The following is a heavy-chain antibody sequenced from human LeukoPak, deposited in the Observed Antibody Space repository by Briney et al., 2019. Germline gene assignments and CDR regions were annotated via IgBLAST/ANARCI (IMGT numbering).Heavy chain of an antibody. Sequence: GGSLRLSCTTSGFSFRDYTLSWVRQAPGKGLEWVGFIRSRAYAETTEYAASVKGRFTISKDYSKTIAYLQMSSLKTEDTAVYYCARGGDFGVPAPLGIDAFDFWGQGTMVTVSS. CDR2: IRSRAYAETT. V-gene: IGHV3-49*04. D-gene: IGHD2-2*01. CDR3: ARGGDFGVPAPLGIDAFDF. CDR1: GFSFRDYT. J-gene: IGHJ3*01.